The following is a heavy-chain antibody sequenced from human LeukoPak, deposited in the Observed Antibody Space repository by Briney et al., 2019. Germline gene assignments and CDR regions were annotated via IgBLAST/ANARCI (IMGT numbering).Heavy chain of an antibody. CDR3: ARDVNVPNDQETSNYFDY. D-gene: IGHD2-2*01. J-gene: IGHJ4*02. Sequence: PSGTLSLTCAVSGGSISSSNWWSWVRQPPGQGLEWIGEVYHSGSTNYNPSLKSRVTISVDKSKNQFSLKLSSVTAADTAVYYCARDVNVPNDQETSNYFDYWGQGTLVTVSS. CDR1: GGSISSSNW. CDR2: VYHSGST. V-gene: IGHV4-4*02.